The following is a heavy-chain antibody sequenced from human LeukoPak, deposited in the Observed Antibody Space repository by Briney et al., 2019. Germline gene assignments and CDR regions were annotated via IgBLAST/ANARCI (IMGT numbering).Heavy chain of an antibody. CDR1: GVTFSNYS. CDR3: ARDRGRYYMDV. J-gene: IGHJ6*03. D-gene: IGHD6-25*01. CDR2: ISTRSTYI. Sequence: GGSLRLSCAASGVTFSNYSMNWVRQAPGKGLEWVSSISTRSTYIYYADSVKGRFTISRENAKNSLYLQMNSLRAGDTAVYYCARDRGRYYMDVWGKGTTVTISS. V-gene: IGHV3-21*01.